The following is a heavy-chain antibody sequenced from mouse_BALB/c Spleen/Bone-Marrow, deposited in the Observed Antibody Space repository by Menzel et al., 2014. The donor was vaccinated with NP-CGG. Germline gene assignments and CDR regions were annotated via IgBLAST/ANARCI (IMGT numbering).Heavy chain of an antibody. CDR2: INPSSGYT. CDR3: ARVYGNYDAMDY. CDR1: GYTFTTYT. V-gene: IGHV1-4*01. J-gene: IGHJ4*01. D-gene: IGHD2-1*01. Sequence: LEESGAELARPGASAKMSCRASGYTFTTYTMHWVKQRPGQGLEWIGYINPSSGYTYYNQKFKDKATLTADKSSSAAYLQLSSLTSEDSAVYYCARVYGNYDAMDYWGQGTSVTVSS.